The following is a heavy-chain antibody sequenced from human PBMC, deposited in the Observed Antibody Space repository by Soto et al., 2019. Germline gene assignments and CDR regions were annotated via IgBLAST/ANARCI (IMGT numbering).Heavy chain of an antibody. D-gene: IGHD6-13*01. V-gene: IGHV1-69*13. CDR2: IIPIFGTA. CDR3: ARGSAAGRTNYYYYGMDV. CDR1: GGTFSSYA. J-gene: IGHJ6*02. Sequence: SVKVSCKASGGTFSSYAISWVRQAPGQGLEWMGGIIPIFGTANYAQKFQGRVTITADESTSTAYMELSSLRSEDTAVYYCARGSAAGRTNYYYYGMDVWGQGTTVTVSS.